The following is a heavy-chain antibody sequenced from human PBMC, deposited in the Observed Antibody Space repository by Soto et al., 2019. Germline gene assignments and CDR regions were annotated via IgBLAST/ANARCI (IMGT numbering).Heavy chain of an antibody. CDR3: ARQLGYSYGPLDN. CDR1: GGSIYNYF. D-gene: IGHD5-18*01. CDR2: IYYSGST. V-gene: IGHV4-59*08. Sequence: SETLSLTCTVSGGSIYNYFCNWIRQSPGKGLEWIGYIYYSGSTNYSPSLRSRVTISVDMSKNQFTLKLRSVTAADTAVYYCARQLGYSYGPLDNWGQGTLVTVSS. J-gene: IGHJ4*02.